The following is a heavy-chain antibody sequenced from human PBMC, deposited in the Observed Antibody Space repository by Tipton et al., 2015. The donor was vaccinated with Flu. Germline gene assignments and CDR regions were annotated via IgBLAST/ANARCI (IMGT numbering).Heavy chain of an antibody. CDR3: VSPGSAWYVDY. CDR2: IKSKTDGGTT. CDR1: GFTFSDAW. V-gene: IGHV3-15*01. D-gene: IGHD6-25*01. J-gene: IGHJ4*02. Sequence: GSLRLSCAASGFTFSDAWMSWVRQAPGKGLEWVGRIKSKTDGGTTDYAAPVKGRFLISRDDSKNTLYLQMNSLKTEDTAVYYCVSPGSAWYVDYWGQGTLVTVSS.